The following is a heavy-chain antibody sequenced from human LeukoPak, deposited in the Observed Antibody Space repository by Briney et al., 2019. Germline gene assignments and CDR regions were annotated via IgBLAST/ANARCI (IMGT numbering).Heavy chain of an antibody. CDR1: GFTFSSHW. D-gene: IGHD3-10*01. V-gene: IGHV3-74*01. Sequence: PGGSLRLSCAASGFTFSSHWMHWVRQAPGKGLVWVSRINGDGSITSYADSVKGRFTISRDNAKNTLYLQMNGLRAEDTAVYYCASLTYGSGNYFSDYWGQGTLVTVSS. CDR2: INGDGSIT. J-gene: IGHJ4*02. CDR3: ASLTYGSGNYFSDY.